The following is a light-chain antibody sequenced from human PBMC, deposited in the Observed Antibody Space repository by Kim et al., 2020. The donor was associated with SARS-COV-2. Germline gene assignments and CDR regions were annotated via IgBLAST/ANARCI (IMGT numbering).Light chain of an antibody. CDR2: SAS. CDR3: QHLNSFPPS. J-gene: IGKJ2*01. Sequence: SASVVDRVAIPCLASQDITNSLAWYQQKSGAAPKLLIYSASTLQSGVPSKFSGSGSGSDFTLTDSSLQPEDFATYYCQHLNSFPPSFGQGTKLEI. V-gene: IGKV1-9*01. CDR1: QDITNS.